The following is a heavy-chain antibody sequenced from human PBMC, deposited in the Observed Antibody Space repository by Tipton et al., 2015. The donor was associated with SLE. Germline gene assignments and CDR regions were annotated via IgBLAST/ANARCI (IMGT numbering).Heavy chain of an antibody. D-gene: IGHD6-19*01. CDR3: ARVYSSGWCAH. V-gene: IGHV4-34*01. CDR1: GGSFSGYY. J-gene: IGHJ4*02. CDR2: INHSGST. Sequence: TLSLTCAVYGGSFSGYYWSWIRQPPGKGLEWIGEINHSGSTNYNPSPKSRVTISVDTSKNRFSLKLSSVTAADTAVYYCARVYSSGWCAHWGQGPLVTVSS.